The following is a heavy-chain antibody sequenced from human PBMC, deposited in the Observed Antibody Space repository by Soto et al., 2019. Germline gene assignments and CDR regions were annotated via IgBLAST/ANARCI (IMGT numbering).Heavy chain of an antibody. CDR3: ARHKISKYCSGGSCYSEGLAHFDY. Sequence: SETLSLTCTVSGGSISSSSYYWGWIRQPPGKGLEWIGSIYYSGSTYYNPSLKSRVTISVDTSKNQFSLKLSSVTAADTAVYYCARHKISKYCSGGSCYSEGLAHFDYWGQGTLVTVSS. CDR1: GGSISSSSYY. D-gene: IGHD2-15*01. CDR2: IYYSGST. V-gene: IGHV4-39*01. J-gene: IGHJ4*02.